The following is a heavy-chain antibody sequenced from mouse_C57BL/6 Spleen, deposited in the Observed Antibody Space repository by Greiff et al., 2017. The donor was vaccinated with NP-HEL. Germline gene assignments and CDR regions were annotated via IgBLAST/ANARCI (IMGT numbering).Heavy chain of an antibody. V-gene: IGHV2-9-1*01. D-gene: IGHD1-1*01. Sequence: VQLKQSGPGLVAPSQSLSITCTVSGFSLTSYAISWVRQPPGKGLEWLGVIWTGGGTNYNSALKSRLSISKDNSKSQVFLKMNSLQTDDTARYYCARGGSDYYGSNFDYWGQGTTLTVSS. CDR1: GFSLTSYA. J-gene: IGHJ2*01. CDR2: IWTGGGT. CDR3: ARGGSDYYGSNFDY.